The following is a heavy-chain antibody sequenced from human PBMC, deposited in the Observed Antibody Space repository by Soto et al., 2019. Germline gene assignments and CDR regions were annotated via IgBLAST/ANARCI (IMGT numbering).Heavy chain of an antibody. V-gene: IGHV2-5*02. D-gene: IGHD1-20*01. CDR2: IYWDDDK. CDR3: AHRDPQYRYNWKEGWHDP. CDR1: GFSLKTNGAG. Sequence: QITLKESGPTLVKPTQTLTLTCTFSGFSLKTNGAGVGWIRQPPGKALEWLALIYWDDDKRYSPSLKTRLTSTKDTSKNQSVLTMTNMDPVDRASYYRAHRDPQYRYNWKEGWHDPGGQGTLVTVDS. J-gene: IGHJ5*02.